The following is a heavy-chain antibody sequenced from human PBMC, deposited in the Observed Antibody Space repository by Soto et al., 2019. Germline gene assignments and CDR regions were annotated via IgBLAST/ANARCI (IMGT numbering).Heavy chain of an antibody. CDR2: IYHSGST. D-gene: IGHD2-2*03. CDR3: ARVGYCSSTSCLGGWFDP. V-gene: IGHV4-30-2*01. J-gene: IGHJ5*02. CDR1: GGSISSGGYS. Sequence: SETLSLTCAVSGGSISSGGYSWSCIRQPPGKGLEWTGYIYHSGSTYYNPSLKSRVTISVDRSKNQFSLKLSSVTAADTAVYYCARVGYCSSTSCLGGWFDPWGQGTLVTVSS.